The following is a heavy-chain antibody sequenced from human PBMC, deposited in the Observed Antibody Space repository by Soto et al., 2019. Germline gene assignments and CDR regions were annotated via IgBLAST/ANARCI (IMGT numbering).Heavy chain of an antibody. Sequence: QITLKESGPTLVKPTQTLTLTCTFSGFSLSTSGVGVGWIRQPPGKALEWLALIYWDDDKRYSPSLKSRLTITKDTSKNQVVLTMTNMDPVDTATYYCAHVKMGMATSHFDYWGQGTPVTVSS. D-gene: IGHD5-12*01. J-gene: IGHJ4*02. CDR2: IYWDDDK. V-gene: IGHV2-5*02. CDR3: AHVKMGMATSHFDY. CDR1: GFSLSTSGVG.